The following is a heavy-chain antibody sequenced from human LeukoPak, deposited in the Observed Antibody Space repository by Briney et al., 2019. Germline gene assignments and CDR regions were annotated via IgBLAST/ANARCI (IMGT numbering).Heavy chain of an antibody. CDR1: GGSFSGYY. Sequence: KPSETLSLTCAVYGGSFSGYYWSWIRQPPGKGLEWLGEINHSGSTNYNPSLKSRVTISVDTSKNQFSLKLSSVTAADTAVYYCARAYGMYFDYWGQGTLVTVSS. V-gene: IGHV4-34*01. J-gene: IGHJ4*02. D-gene: IGHD4-17*01. CDR3: ARAYGMYFDY. CDR2: INHSGST.